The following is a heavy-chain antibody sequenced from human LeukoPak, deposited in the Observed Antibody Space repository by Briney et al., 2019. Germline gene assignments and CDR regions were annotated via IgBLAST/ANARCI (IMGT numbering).Heavy chain of an antibody. CDR1: GFTFSSYG. CDR2: IWYGGSNK. J-gene: IGHJ3*02. Sequence: GGSLRLSCAASGFTFSSYGMHWVRQAPGKGLEWVAVIWYGGSNKYYADSVKGRFTISRDNSKNTLYLQMNSLRAEDTAVYYCAEDHGCSSTSCYLGAFDIWGQGTMVTVSS. D-gene: IGHD2-2*01. CDR3: AEDHGCSSTSCYLGAFDI. V-gene: IGHV3-30*02.